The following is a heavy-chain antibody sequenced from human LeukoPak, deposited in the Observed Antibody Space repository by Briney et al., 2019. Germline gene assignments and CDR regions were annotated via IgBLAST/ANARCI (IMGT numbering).Heavy chain of an antibody. CDR2: VDSRGVTT. D-gene: IGHD2-21*02. V-gene: IGHV3-23*01. CDR1: GFTFSIHA. Sequence: PGGSLRLSCAASGFTFSIHAMTWVRQAPGKGLEWVSGVDSRGVTTECADSVKGRFTISRDNSKNTLYLQMHSLRAEDTALYYCAKMDGMGVTDNPDYWGQGTLVIVSS. CDR3: AKMDGMGVTDNPDY. J-gene: IGHJ4*02.